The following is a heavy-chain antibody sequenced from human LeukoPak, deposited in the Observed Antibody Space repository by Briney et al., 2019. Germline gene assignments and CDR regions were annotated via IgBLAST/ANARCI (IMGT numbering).Heavy chain of an antibody. D-gene: IGHD3-10*01. CDR3: ARDEAVVRGVISWFDP. CDR1: GYTFTSYG. J-gene: IGHJ5*02. CDR2: ISAYNGNT. Sequence: GASVKVSCKASGYTFTSYGISWVRQAPGQGLEWMGWISAYNGNTNYAQKLQGRVTMTTDTSTSTAYMELRSLRSDDTAVYYCARDEAVVRGVISWFDPWGQGTLVTVSS. V-gene: IGHV1-18*01.